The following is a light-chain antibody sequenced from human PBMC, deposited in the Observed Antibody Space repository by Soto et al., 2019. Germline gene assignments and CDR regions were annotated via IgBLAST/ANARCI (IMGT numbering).Light chain of an antibody. CDR3: SSFRSSSTSYV. CDR2: DVS. V-gene: IGLV2-14*03. J-gene: IGLJ1*01. Sequence: QSVLTPPSSVSGSPGQSVTISCPGNSSDIGDSNYVSWYQQHPGKAPKLVIYDVSNRPSGVSNRFSGSKSANTASLTISGLQAEDEADYYCSSFRSSSTSYVFGTGTKVTVL. CDR1: SSDIGDSNY.